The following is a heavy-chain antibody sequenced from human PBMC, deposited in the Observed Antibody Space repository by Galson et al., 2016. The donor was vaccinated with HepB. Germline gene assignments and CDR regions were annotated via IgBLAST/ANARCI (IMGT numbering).Heavy chain of an antibody. CDR3: VRDTFGAFDP. Sequence: SLRLSCAASGSTFNIYAMTWVRQAPGKGLQWVSAISGDGRGTYYADSVKGRFTISRDNSKTTVYLQMDSLRAEDTAVYYCVRDTFGAFDPWGQGALVTVSS. D-gene: IGHD3-16*01. V-gene: IGHV3-23*01. J-gene: IGHJ5*02. CDR1: GSTFNIYA. CDR2: ISGDGRGT.